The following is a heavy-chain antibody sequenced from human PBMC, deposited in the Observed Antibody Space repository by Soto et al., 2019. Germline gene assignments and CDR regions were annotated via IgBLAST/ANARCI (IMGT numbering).Heavy chain of an antibody. CDR3: VKALKAYTVTTYFEH. CDR2: ISWNSDRI. V-gene: IGHV3-9*01. D-gene: IGHD4-17*01. CDR1: GLSIDDSA. J-gene: IGHJ4*01. Sequence: HLVESGGGLVQPGKSLRLSCVASGLSIDDSAMHWVRQVPGKGLEWVAGISWNSDRIGYGDSVKGRFTISRDNAKSSLYLQMDSLTPEDTAVYYCVKALKAYTVTTYFEHWGRGALVTVSS.